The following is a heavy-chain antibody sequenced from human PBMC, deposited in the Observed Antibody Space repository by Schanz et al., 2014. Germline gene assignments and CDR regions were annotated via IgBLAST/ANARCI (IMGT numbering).Heavy chain of an antibody. V-gene: IGHV1-69*04. CDR3: ARDQSPYTNSSDVRYFDY. D-gene: IGHD6-6*01. CDR1: GGTFSTYP. CDR2: IIPIHGIV. Sequence: QVQLVQSGAEVKKPGSSMKVSCKASGGTFSTYPINWLRQAPGQGLEWMGRIIPIHGIVNYAQRFQDRVRITADKSTSTAYMELSSLRSDDTAVYYCARDQSPYTNSSDVRYFDYWGQGSLVNVSS. J-gene: IGHJ4*02.